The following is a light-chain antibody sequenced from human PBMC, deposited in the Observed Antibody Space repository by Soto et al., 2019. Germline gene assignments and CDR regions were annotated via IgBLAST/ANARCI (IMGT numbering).Light chain of an antibody. J-gene: IGKJ1*01. CDR1: QSVASGY. V-gene: IGKV3-20*01. CDR2: GTS. CDR3: QQANSFPWT. Sequence: EVVLTQSPGTLSLSPGERASLSCRASQSVASGYLAWYQQKPGQAPRLLIYGTSSRATGIPDRFSGSGSGTDFTLTISSLQPEDFATYYCQQANSFPWTFGQGTKVEIK.